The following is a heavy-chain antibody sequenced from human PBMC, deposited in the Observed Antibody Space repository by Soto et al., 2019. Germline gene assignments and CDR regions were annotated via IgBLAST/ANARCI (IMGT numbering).Heavy chain of an antibody. D-gene: IGHD6-13*01. CDR1: GGSISSYY. CDR3: ARVSLYSSSWYWWFDP. J-gene: IGHJ5*02. V-gene: IGHV4-59*01. Sequence: TSETLSLTCTVSGGSISSYYWSWIRQPPGKGLEWIGYIYYSGSTNYNPSLKSRVTISVDTSKNQFSLKLSSVTAADTAVYYCARVSLYSSSWYWWFDPWGQGTLVTVSS. CDR2: IYYSGST.